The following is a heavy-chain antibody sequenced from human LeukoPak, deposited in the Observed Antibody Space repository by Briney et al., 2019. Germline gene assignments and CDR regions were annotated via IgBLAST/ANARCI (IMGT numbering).Heavy chain of an antibody. CDR3: ARSYNDYNWFDP. CDR1: GGSISSHY. Sequence: SETLSLTCTVSGGSISSHYWNWIRQPAGKRLEWIWRVYSRGSTNYNPSLKSRVTVSVDNSKNQFSLKLSSVTVADTAVYYCARSYNDYNWFDPWGQGILVTVST. D-gene: IGHD3-16*01. CDR2: VYSRGST. J-gene: IGHJ5*02. V-gene: IGHV4-4*07.